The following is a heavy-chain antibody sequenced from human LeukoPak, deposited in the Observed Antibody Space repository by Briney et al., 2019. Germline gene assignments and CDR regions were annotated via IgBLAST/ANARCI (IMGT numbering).Heavy chain of an antibody. CDR2: ISSSGST. CDR1: VGSISSYY. V-gene: IGHV4-59*01. D-gene: IGHD2-8*01. J-gene: IGHJ2*01. Sequence: SETLSLTCTVSVGSISSYYWSWIRHPPGEGPEWKGNISSSGSTNYNPSLKSRVTISVDTSKNQFSLRLSSVTAADTAVYYCARDRDIYCANGVCYNWFFDLWGRGTLVTVSS. CDR3: ARDRDIYCANGVCYNWFFDL.